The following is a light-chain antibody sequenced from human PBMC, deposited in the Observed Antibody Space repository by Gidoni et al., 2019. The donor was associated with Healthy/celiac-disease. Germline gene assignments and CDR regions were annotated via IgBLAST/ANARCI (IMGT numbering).Light chain of an antibody. CDR3: QHRWT. CDR1: QDISNY. V-gene: IGKV1-33*01. Sequence: DIQMTQSPSSLSASVGDRVTITGQASQDISNYLNWYQQKPGKAPKLLIYDASNLETGVPSRFSGSGSGTDFTFTISSLQPEDIATYYCQHRWTFGQGTKLEIK. CDR2: DAS. J-gene: IGKJ2*02.